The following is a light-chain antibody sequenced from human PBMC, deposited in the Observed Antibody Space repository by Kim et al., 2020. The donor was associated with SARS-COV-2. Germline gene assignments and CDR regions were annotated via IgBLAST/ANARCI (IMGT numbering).Light chain of an antibody. Sequence: RQTATLICTENSNDDGSEGAFWWQHHQGHPHKVLCARNNNRPSGISEKVSASRSGTTGSLTITGLQPEDEDDYYRSAWDSSLRAWVFGGGTQVSVL. V-gene: IGLV10-54*01. J-gene: IGLJ3*02. CDR2: RNN. CDR3: SAWDSSLRAWV. CDR1: SNDDGSEG.